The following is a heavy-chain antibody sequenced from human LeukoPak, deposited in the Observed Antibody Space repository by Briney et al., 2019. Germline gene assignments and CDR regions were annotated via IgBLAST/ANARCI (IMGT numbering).Heavy chain of an antibody. CDR3: ARVPSGYTLGYGYYYYYMDV. J-gene: IGHJ6*03. Sequence: GGSLRLSCAVSGFTFSSYSMTWVRQAPGKGLEWISYISTSSTTIYYADSVKGRFTISRDNAKNALYLQMSSLRAEDTAVYYGARVPSGYTLGYGYYYYYMDVWGKGTTVTVSS. CDR1: GFTFSSYS. V-gene: IGHV3-48*04. D-gene: IGHD5-18*01. CDR2: ISTSSTTI.